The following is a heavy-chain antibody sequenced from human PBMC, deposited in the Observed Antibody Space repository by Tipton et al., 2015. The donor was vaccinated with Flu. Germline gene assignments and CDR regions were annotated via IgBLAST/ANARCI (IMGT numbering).Heavy chain of an antibody. Sequence: TLSLTCSVSGDSLGSSYYWAWIRQPPGRGLEWIGNIHTSAGTYYNPSLQSRVIISLNKSKNQFSLKVISLTAADTALYYCARRDYSNYVSDPKNWFDPWGQGTLVTVSS. CDR1: GDSLGSSYY. J-gene: IGHJ5*02. D-gene: IGHD4-11*01. CDR3: ARRDYSNYVSDPKNWFDP. CDR2: IHTSAGT. V-gene: IGHV4-38-2*01.